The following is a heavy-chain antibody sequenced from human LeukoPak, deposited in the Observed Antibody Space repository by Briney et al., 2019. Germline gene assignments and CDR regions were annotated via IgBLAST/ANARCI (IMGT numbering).Heavy chain of an antibody. CDR3: ASEVSSQE. J-gene: IGHJ4*02. CDR1: GGSFSGYY. D-gene: IGHD2-15*01. CDR2: INHSGST. Sequence: SETLSLTCAVYGGSFSGYYWSWIRQPPGKGLEWIGEINHSGSTNYNPSLKSRVTISVDTSKNQFSLKLSSVTAADTAVYYCASEVSSQEWGQGTLVTVSS. V-gene: IGHV4-34*01.